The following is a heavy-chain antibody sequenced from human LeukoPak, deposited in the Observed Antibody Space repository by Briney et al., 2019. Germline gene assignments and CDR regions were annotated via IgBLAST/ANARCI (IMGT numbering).Heavy chain of an antibody. Sequence: PSETLSLTCTVSGGSISSYYWSWIRQPPGKGLEWIGYIYDSGSTNYNPSLKSRVTISVDTSKNQFSLKLSSVTAADTAVYYCARNGIAALDYWGQGTLVTVSS. J-gene: IGHJ4*02. D-gene: IGHD6-6*01. CDR3: ARNGIAALDY. V-gene: IGHV4-59*01. CDR2: IYDSGST. CDR1: GGSISSYY.